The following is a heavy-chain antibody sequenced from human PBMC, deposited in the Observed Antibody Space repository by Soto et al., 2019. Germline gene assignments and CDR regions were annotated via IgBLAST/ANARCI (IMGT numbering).Heavy chain of an antibody. CDR2: INHSGST. CDR3: ARLGGYVSVGYYYLWDS. V-gene: IGHV4-39*01. D-gene: IGHD3-22*01. J-gene: IGHJ4*02. CDR1: DGSMNSDSSY. Sequence: SETLSLTCRVSDGSMNSDSSYWGWIHQPPGKGLEWIGVINHSGSTYHNLSLKGRVTMSVDASRNQFSLKLTSMTAADTAVYYCARLGGYVSVGYYYLWDSWGQGTLVTSPQ.